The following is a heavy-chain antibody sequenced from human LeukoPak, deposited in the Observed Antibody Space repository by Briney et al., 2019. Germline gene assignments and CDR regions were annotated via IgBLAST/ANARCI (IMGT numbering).Heavy chain of an antibody. V-gene: IGHV4-39*01. Sequence: SETLSLTCTVSGGSISSSSYYWGWIRQPPGKGLEWIGSIYYSRSTYYNPSLKSRVTISVDTSKNQFSLKLSSVTAADTAVYYCARRSDSSGWYEGAFDYWGQGTLVTVSS. CDR1: GGSISSSSYY. CDR2: IYYSRST. J-gene: IGHJ4*02. D-gene: IGHD6-19*01. CDR3: ARRSDSSGWYEGAFDY.